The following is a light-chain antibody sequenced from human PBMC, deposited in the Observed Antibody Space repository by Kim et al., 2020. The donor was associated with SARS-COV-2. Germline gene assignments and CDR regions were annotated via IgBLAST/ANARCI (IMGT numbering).Light chain of an antibody. J-gene: IGLJ2*01. Sequence: RVPISCTGSSSNIGAGYDVHWYQQLPGTAPKLLIYGNNNRPSGVPDRFSVSRSGTSASLAITGLQAEDEADYFCQSSDSSLSTVVFGGGTKVTVL. CDR3: QSSDSSLSTVV. CDR2: GNN. V-gene: IGLV1-40*01. CDR1: SSNIGAGYD.